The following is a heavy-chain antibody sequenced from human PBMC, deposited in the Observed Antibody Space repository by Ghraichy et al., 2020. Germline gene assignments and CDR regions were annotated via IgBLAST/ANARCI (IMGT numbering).Heavy chain of an antibody. CDR2: SKSRITGYDT. CDR3: VRGPPRPNFYHYGLDV. CDR1: GFTFSDHY. V-gene: IGHV3-72*01. J-gene: IGHJ6*02. D-gene: IGHD2/OR15-2a*01. Sequence: GGSLRLSCSASGFTFSDHYMDWVRQAPGEGLEWVGRSKSRITGYDTEYDASVRGRFTISRDESRNLLFLQMNNLKTEDTAVYYCVRGPPRPNFYHYGLDVWGQGTTVIVSS.